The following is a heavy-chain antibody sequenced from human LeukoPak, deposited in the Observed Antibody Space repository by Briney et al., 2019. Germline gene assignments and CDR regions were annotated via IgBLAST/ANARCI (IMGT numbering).Heavy chain of an antibody. CDR1: GFTFSSYS. V-gene: IGHV3-21*01. Sequence: GGSLRLSCAASGFTFSSYSMNWVRQAPGKGLEWVSSINSSSSYIYYADSVKGRFTISRDNAKNSLYLQMNSLRAEDTAVYYCARDLRTGRAYYYYYGMDVWGQGTTVTVSS. CDR2: INSSSSYI. J-gene: IGHJ6*02. CDR3: ARDLRTGRAYYYYYGMDV. D-gene: IGHD3-16*01.